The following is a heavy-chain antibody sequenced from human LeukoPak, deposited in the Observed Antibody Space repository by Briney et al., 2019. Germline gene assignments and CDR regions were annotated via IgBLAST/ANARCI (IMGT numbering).Heavy chain of an antibody. CDR3: ARGGSGTSVLYY. J-gene: IGHJ4*02. D-gene: IGHD2-2*01. CDR2: ISDSET. V-gene: IGHV3-23*01. Sequence: GGSLRLSCAASGFTFSSYAMTWVRQAPGKGLEWVSFISDSETNYVDSVKGRFTVSRDKSKNTLYLEMNSLRAEDTAVYYCARGGSGTSVLYYWGQGILVTVSS. CDR1: GFTFSSYA.